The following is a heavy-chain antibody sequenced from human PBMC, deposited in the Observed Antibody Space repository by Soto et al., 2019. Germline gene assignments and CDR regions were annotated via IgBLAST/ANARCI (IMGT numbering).Heavy chain of an antibody. J-gene: IGHJ5*02. CDR3: AKDLDLSLVVERRDWFDP. V-gene: IGHV3-23*01. CDR1: GFTFSSYA. CDR2: ISGSGGST. D-gene: IGHD2-15*01. Sequence: GGSLRLSCAASGFTFSSYAMSWVRQAPGKGLEWVSAISGSGGSTYYADSVKGRFTISRDNSKNTLYLQMNSLRAEDTAVYYCAKDLDLSLVVERRDWFDPWGQGTLVTVSS.